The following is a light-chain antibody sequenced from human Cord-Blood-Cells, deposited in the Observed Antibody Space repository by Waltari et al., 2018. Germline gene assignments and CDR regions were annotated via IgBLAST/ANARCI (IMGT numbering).Light chain of an antibody. CDR3: SSYTSSSIPYV. J-gene: IGLJ1*01. V-gene: IGLV2-14*01. CDR2: DVS. Sequence: QSALTPPAPVSGSPGQPITLSCTGTRSALAALNFLSCYQQHTGKAPKLMSYDVSNRPSGVSTRFSGSKSGNTASLTISGLQAEDEADYYCSSYTSSSIPYVFGTGTKVTVL. CDR1: RSALAALNF.